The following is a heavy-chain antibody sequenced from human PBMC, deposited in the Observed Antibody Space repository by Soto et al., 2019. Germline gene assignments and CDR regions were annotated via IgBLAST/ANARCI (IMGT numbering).Heavy chain of an antibody. CDR2: INAGNGNT. J-gene: IGHJ5*02. CDR3: ARPILTGYYTDNWFDP. D-gene: IGHD3-9*01. Sequence: QVQLVQSGAEVKKPGASVKVSCKASGYTFTSYAMHWERQAPGQRLEWMGWINAGNGNTKYSQKFQGRVTITRDTSASAAYMELSSLRSEDTAVYYCARPILTGYYTDNWFDPWGQGTLVTVSS. CDR1: GYTFTSYA. V-gene: IGHV1-3*01.